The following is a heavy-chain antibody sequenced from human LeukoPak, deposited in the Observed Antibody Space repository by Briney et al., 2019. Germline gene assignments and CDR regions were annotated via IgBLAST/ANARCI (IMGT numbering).Heavy chain of an antibody. J-gene: IGHJ6*02. V-gene: IGHV4-4*07. CDR3: ARLPYYYDSPGTDV. CDR2: LYTSGST. D-gene: IGHD3-22*01. CDR1: GGSISSYY. Sequence: SETLSLTCTVSGGSISSYYWSWIRQPAGKGLEWVGRLYTSGSTNYNPSLKSRVTMSVDASENRFSLKLSSVTAADTAVYYCARLPYYYDSPGTDVWGQGTTVTVSS.